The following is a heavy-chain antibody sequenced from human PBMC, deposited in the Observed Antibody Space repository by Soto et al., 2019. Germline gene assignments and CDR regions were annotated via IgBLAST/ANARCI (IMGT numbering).Heavy chain of an antibody. CDR1: GGTFSSYA. J-gene: IGHJ4*02. D-gene: IGHD2-2*01. CDR3: AGGGGYCSSTSCDEGQDYFDY. Sequence: QVQLVQSGAEVKKPGSSVKVSCKASGGTFSSYAISWVRQAPGQGLEWMGGIIPIFGTANYAQKFQGRVTINANESTSTAYMELSSLRSEDTAVYYCAGGGGYCSSTSCDEGQDYFDYGGQGTLVTVSS. V-gene: IGHV1-69*01. CDR2: IIPIFGTA.